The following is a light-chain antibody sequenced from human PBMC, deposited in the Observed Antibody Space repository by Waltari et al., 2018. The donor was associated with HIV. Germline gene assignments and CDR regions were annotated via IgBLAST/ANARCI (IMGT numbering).Light chain of an antibody. J-gene: IGLJ3*02. CDR1: NSNIGSTY. CDR3: AAWDDSLSGRV. V-gene: IGLV1-47*01. Sequence: QSVLTQPPSASGTPGQRVTISCSGSNSNIGSTYVSWYQQLPGTTPKLLIYRNNQRPAGVPERVAGSRSGTSASLAISGLRSEDEADYYCAAWDDSLSGRVFGGGTKVTVL. CDR2: RNN.